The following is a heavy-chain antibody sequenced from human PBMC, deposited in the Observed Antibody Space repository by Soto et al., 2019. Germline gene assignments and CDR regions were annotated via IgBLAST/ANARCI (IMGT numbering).Heavy chain of an antibody. J-gene: IGHJ3*02. CDR1: GYNFTSYW. V-gene: IGHV5-51*01. CDR3: ARPRRDGYKHAFDI. Sequence: GQSLKISCNGSGYNFTSYWIGWLRQMPGKGLEWMGIIYPGDSDTRYSPSFQGQVSISADKSISTAYLQWSSLKASDTAMYHCARPRRDGYKHAFDIWGQGTMVTVSS. CDR2: IYPGDSDT. D-gene: IGHD5-12*01.